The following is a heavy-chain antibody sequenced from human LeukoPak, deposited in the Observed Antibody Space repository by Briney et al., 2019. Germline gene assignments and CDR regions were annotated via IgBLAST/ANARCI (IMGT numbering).Heavy chain of an antibody. Sequence: GGSLRLSCAASGFTFSSYGMNWVRQAPGKGLEWVSYISSGSSTIYYADSVKGRFTISRDNAKNSLYLQMNSLRAEDTAVYYCARSAITMVRGAFYWGQGTLVTVSS. V-gene: IGHV3-48*01. D-gene: IGHD3-10*01. CDR2: ISSGSSTI. CDR3: ARSAITMVRGAFY. CDR1: GFTFSSYG. J-gene: IGHJ4*02.